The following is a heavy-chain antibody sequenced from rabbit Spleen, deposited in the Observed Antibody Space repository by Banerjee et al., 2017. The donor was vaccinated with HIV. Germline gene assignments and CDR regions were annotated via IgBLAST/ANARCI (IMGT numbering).Heavy chain of an antibody. CDR2: IYGGRSGST. CDR1: GFDLNNYNY. J-gene: IGHJ4*01. CDR3: ARGGGL. V-gene: IGHV1S40*01. Sequence: QSLEESGGGLVKPEGSLTLTCKTSGFDLNNYNYICWVRQAPGKGLEWIACIYGGRSGSTYYASWAKGRFTISKTSSTTVTLQMTSLTAADTATYFCARGGGLWGQGTLVTVS.